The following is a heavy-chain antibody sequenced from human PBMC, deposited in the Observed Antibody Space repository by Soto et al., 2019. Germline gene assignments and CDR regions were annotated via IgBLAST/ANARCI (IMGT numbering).Heavy chain of an antibody. V-gene: IGHV4-39*01. CDR2: INSSGST. J-gene: IGHJ5*02. CDR3: STRAPEGFDP. Sequence: SETLSLTCTVPGGSFGSSAYYWGWIRRAPGKGLEWIGSINSSGSTFSNPSLKSRVTLSGDTSKNQFSLNLTSVTAADPALYSCSTRAPEGFDPWGQGTLVPVSS. CDR1: GGSFGSSAYY.